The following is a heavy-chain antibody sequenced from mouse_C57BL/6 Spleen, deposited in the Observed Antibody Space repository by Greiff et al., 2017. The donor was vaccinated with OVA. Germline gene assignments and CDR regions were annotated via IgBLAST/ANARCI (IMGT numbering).Heavy chain of an antibody. Sequence: VQLQQSGPELVKPGASVKISCKASGYAFSSSWMNWVKQRPGKGLEWIGRIYPGDGDTNYNGKFKGKATLTADKSSSTAYMQLSSLTSEDSAVYFCARTSPMVKDDFDYWGQGTTLTVSS. V-gene: IGHV1-82*01. CDR3: ARTSPMVKDDFDY. CDR1: GYAFSSSW. J-gene: IGHJ2*01. CDR2: IYPGDGDT. D-gene: IGHD2-2*01.